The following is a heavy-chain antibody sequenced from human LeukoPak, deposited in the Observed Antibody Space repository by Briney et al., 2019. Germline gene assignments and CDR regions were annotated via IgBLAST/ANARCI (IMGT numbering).Heavy chain of an antibody. Sequence: PGGSLRLSCAASGFTFSSSAMSWVRQAPGKGLEWVSGIGGSGAGTYYAVSVKGRFTISRDNSKNTLYLQMNSLRAEDTAVYYCARERFYFDYWGQGTLVTVSS. V-gene: IGHV3-23*01. D-gene: IGHD4-17*01. CDR1: GFTFSSSA. CDR2: IGGSGAGT. CDR3: ARERFYFDY. J-gene: IGHJ4*02.